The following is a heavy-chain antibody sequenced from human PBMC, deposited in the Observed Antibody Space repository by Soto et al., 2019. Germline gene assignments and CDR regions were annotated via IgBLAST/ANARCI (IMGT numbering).Heavy chain of an antibody. V-gene: IGHV1-3*01. J-gene: IGHJ4*02. D-gene: IGHD5-12*01. CDR1: GYTFTSYA. Sequence: VKVSCKASGYTFTSYAMHRVRQAPGQRLEWMGWINAGNGNTKYSQKFQGRVTITRDTSASTAYMELSSLRSGDTAVYYCARTSVAQSEDYFDYWGQGTLVTVSS. CDR3: ARTSVAQSEDYFDY. CDR2: INAGNGNT.